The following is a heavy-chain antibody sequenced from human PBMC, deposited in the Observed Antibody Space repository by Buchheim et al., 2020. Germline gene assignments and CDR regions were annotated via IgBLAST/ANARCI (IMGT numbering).Heavy chain of an antibody. CDR1: GFTFSDYY. Sequence: EVQLLESGGGLVKPGGSLRLSCAASGFTFSDYYMSWVRQAPGKGLEWVSAISGSGASTYYADSGKGRVTISRDNSKSTPYLQMNSLRAEDTAVYYCARGDSYYDFLCEYWGQGTL. D-gene: IGHD3-3*01. J-gene: IGHJ1*01. CDR2: ISGSGAST. V-gene: IGHV3-23*01. CDR3: ARGDSYYDFLCEY.